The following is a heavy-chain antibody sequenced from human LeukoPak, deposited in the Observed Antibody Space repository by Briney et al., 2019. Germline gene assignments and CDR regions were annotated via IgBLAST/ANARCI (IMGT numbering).Heavy chain of an antibody. CDR3: ARSRWRAAANDY. Sequence: SETLSLTCTVSGGSISSYYWNWIRQPPGKGLEWIGYIYYSGSTNYNPSLKSRVTISVDTSKNQFSLKLSSVTAADTAVYYCARSRWRAAANDYWGQGTLVPVSS. CDR2: IYYSGST. D-gene: IGHD2-15*01. CDR1: GGSISSYY. V-gene: IGHV4-59*01. J-gene: IGHJ4*02.